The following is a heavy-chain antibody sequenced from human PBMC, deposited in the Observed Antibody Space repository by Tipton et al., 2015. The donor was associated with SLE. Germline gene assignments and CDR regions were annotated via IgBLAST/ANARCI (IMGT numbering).Heavy chain of an antibody. CDR2: MNPNSGNT. J-gene: IGHJ4*02. V-gene: IGHV1-8*02. CDR3: ARSYYDFWSGYYSFDY. D-gene: IGHD3-3*01. Sequence: QVQLVQSGAEVKKPGASVKVSCKASGYTFTSYDINWVRQATGQGLEWMGWMNPNSGNTGYAQKFQGRATMTRNTSISTAYMELSSLRSEDTAVYYCARSYYDFWSGYYSFDYWGQGTLVTVSS. CDR1: GYTFTSYD.